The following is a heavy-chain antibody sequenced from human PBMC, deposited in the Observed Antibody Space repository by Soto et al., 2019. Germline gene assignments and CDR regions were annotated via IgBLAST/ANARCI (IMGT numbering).Heavy chain of an antibody. CDR3: ARMNVDSYQFYYAMDV. CDR1: GFSLTTGKMG. J-gene: IGHJ6*02. CDR2: IFSDNER. Sequence: LVNPAETLTLTCTVPGFSLTTGKMGVSWIRQPPGKALEWLAHIFSDNERSYSTSLQGRLTISKDTSGSQVVLSMTNVDPVDTATYYCARMNVDSYQFYYAMDVWGQGTTVTVS. V-gene: IGHV2-26*01. D-gene: IGHD4-17*01.